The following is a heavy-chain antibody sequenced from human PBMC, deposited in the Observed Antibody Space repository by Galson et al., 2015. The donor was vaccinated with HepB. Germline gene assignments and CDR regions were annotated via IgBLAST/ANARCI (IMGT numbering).Heavy chain of an antibody. CDR3: ARHSPTTMVLGHFDY. CDR1: GGSISSYY. CDR2: IYYSGST. V-gene: IGHV4-59*08. Sequence: SETLSLTCTVSGGSISSYYWSWIRQPPGKGLEWIGYIYYSGSTNYNPPLKSRVTISVDTSKNQFSLQLSSVTAADTAVYYCARHSPTTMVLGHFDYWGQGTLGTVSS. J-gene: IGHJ4*02. D-gene: IGHD3-10*01.